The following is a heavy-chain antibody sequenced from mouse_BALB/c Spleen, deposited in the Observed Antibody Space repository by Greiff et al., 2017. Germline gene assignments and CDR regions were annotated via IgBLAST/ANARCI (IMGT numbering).Heavy chain of an antibody. CDR3: ARQGASWYFDV. CDR1: GFAFSSYD. V-gene: IGHV5-12-1*01. Sequence: VQLKESGGGLVKPGGSLKLSCAASGFAFSSYDMSWVRQTPEKRLEWVAYISSGGGSTYYPDTVKGRFTISRDNAKNTLYLQMSSLKSEDTAMYYCARQGASWYFDVWGAGTTVTVSS. J-gene: IGHJ1*01. D-gene: IGHD3-1*01. CDR2: ISSGGGST.